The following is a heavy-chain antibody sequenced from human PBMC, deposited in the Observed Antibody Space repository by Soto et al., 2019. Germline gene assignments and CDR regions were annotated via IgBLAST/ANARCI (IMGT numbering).Heavy chain of an antibody. V-gene: IGHV3-30-3*01. D-gene: IGHD5-18*01. CDR3: AREGNSYDPPLYFDY. J-gene: IGHJ4*02. CDR1: GFVFSDYS. Sequence: SLRLSCVASGFVFSDYSMSWVLQAPGKGLEWVAVISYDGSNKYYADSVKGRFTISRDNSKNTLYLQMNSLRAEDTAVYYCAREGNSYDPPLYFDYWGQGTLVTVSS. CDR2: ISYDGSNK.